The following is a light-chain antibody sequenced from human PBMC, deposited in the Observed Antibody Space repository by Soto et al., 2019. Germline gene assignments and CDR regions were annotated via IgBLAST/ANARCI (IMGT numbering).Light chain of an antibody. CDR1: QSISNS. CDR3: QQRGEWPPGAT. V-gene: IGKV3-11*01. CDR2: DAS. Sequence: LTQSPATRSLCPGERATLSYXASQSISNSLAWYHHRPGQARRLLXXDASNRATGIPARFIGSGSGTDFTLTISSLEPEDFGVYYCQQRGEWPPGATFGQGTRLEIK. J-gene: IGKJ5*01.